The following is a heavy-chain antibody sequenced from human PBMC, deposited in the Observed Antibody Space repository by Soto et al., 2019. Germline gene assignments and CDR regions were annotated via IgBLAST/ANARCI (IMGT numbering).Heavy chain of an antibody. J-gene: IGHJ6*01. CDR2: IDPSDPYT. D-gene: IGHD6-6*01. CDR1: GYSFTSYW. CDR3: ACHGRREARPGYYYYYGMYL. Sequence: GESLKISCKGSGYSFTSYWISWLRQMRGKGLEWMGRIDPSDPYTNYSPSFQCHVTISADKSIRTAYLQWSSLKAADTAMYYCACHGRREARPGYYYYYGMYLCGEGTQVNGAS. V-gene: IGHV5-10-1*01.